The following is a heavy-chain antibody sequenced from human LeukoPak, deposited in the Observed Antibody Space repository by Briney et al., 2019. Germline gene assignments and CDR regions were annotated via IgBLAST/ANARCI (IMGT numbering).Heavy chain of an antibody. CDR2: IHYSGTI. CDR1: GGSISSSSYY. J-gene: IGHJ3*02. Sequence: PSETLSLTCTVSGGSISSSSYYSGWIRQPPGEGLEWIGSIHYSGTIYYTPSLNSRVTISVDTSKNQFSLTLSSVTAADKALYYCARHQWARYVFDIWGQGTMVTVSS. CDR3: ARHQWARYVFDI. D-gene: IGHD2-8*01. V-gene: IGHV4-39*01.